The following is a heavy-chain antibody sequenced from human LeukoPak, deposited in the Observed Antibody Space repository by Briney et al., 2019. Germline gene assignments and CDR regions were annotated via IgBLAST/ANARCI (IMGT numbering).Heavy chain of an antibody. V-gene: IGHV3-66*01. D-gene: IGHD3-22*01. Sequence: GGSLRLSCTASGLSVSRNYISWVRQAPGKGLDWVSITSTGGSSTFADSVKGRFTLSRDESKNTLYLQMNGLRAEDTAVYYCARDGTYYYDSNNLTRAWADVLDIWGQGTMVTVSS. J-gene: IGHJ3*02. CDR2: TSTGGSS. CDR3: ARDGTYYYDSNNLTRAWADVLDI. CDR1: GLSVSRNY.